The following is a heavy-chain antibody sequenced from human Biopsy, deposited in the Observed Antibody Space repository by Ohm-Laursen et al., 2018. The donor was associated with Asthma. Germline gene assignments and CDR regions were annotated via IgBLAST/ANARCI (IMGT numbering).Heavy chain of an antibody. D-gene: IGHD3-22*01. CDR3: ARSYDTDSYPVLVLDY. CDR1: GGSFSNFA. V-gene: IGHV1-69*04. CDR2: ILTKFDIT. Sequence: GASVKVSCKASGGSFSNFAFSWVRQAPGHGLEWMGTILTKFDITSYAEKFQGRVTITADKSTSTTYMELSRLRSEDTAVYYCARSYDTDSYPVLVLDYWGQGTLVTGSS. J-gene: IGHJ4*02.